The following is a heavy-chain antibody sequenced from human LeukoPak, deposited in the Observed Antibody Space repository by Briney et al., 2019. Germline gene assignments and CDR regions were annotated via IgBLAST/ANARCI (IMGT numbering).Heavy chain of an antibody. CDR2: IYNTGST. CDR1: GDSISSYY. V-gene: IGHV4-59*05. Sequence: SETLSLTCTVSGDSISSYYWTWIRQPPGKGLEWIGSIYNTGSTSYNPSLKSRVTISVDTSRNQFSLNLNSVTAADTAVFYCARHIPQWLGPDSFDIWGQGTMVTVSS. D-gene: IGHD6-19*01. J-gene: IGHJ3*02. CDR3: ARHIPQWLGPDSFDI.